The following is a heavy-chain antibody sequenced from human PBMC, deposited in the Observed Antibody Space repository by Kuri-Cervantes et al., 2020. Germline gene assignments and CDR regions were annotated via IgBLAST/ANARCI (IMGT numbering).Heavy chain of an antibody. J-gene: IGHJ6*04. V-gene: IGHV5-51*01. Sequence: GESLKISCKGSGYSFTSYWIGWVRQMPGKGLEWMGIIYPGDSDTRYSPSFQGQVTISANRSINTAYLQWSSLKASDTAMYYCARGYFTSTTCYELDVWGKGTTVTVSS. CDR2: IYPGDSDT. CDR3: ARGYFTSTTCYELDV. CDR1: GYSFTSYW. D-gene: IGHD2-2*01.